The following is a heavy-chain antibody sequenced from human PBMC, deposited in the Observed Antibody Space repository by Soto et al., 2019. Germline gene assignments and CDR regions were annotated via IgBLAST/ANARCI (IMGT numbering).Heavy chain of an antibody. CDR1: GGTFSSYA. V-gene: IGHV1-69*01. J-gene: IGHJ5*02. Sequence: QVQLVQSGAEVKKPGPSVKVSAKASGGTFSSYAISGVRQAPGQGLDWMGGIIPIFGTATYAQKFQGRVTITADESTSTAYMELSSLRSEDTAVYYCARPYYDSSGFDPWGQGTLVTVSS. D-gene: IGHD3-22*01. CDR2: IIPIFGTA. CDR3: ARPYYDSSGFDP.